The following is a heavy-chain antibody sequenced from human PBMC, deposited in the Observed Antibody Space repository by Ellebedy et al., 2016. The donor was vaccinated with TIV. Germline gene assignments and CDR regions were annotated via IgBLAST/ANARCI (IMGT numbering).Heavy chain of an antibody. Sequence: PGGSLRLSCAAFGFTLRSHAMNWVRQAPGKGLEWVSSINSDSSNKYYADSVKGRFTVSRDNARNSLSLQMSSLRAEDTAVYYCARDGDTKAAATILDYWGQGTLVTVSS. CDR3: ARDGDTKAAATILDY. V-gene: IGHV3-21*06. CDR1: GFTLRSHA. CDR2: INSDSSNK. D-gene: IGHD2-15*01. J-gene: IGHJ4*02.